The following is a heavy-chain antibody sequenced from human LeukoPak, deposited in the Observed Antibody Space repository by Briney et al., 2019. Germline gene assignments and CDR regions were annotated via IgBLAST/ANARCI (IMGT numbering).Heavy chain of an antibody. CDR3: ARHDSAVAGTNY. CDR1: GGSISSSNW. CDR2: IYHSGST. J-gene: IGHJ4*02. V-gene: IGHV4-4*02. Sequence: PSGTLSLTCAVSGGSISSSNWWSWVRQPPGKGLEWIGEIYHSGSTNYNPSLKSRVTISVDTSKSQFSLKLSSVTAADTAVYYCARHDSAVAGTNYWGQGTLVTVSS. D-gene: IGHD6-19*01.